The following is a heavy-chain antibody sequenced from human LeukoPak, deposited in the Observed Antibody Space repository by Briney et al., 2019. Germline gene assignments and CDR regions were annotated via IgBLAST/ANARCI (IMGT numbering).Heavy chain of an antibody. CDR3: SRDLRSGAYYYFYMDV. CDR2: VSRNGGRT. Sequence: GGSLRLSCGASGFDLSSYGMDWVRQAPGKGLEYVAAVSRNGGRTYYANSVKGRFTISRDNSRNTLYLHMGSLRPGDTALIYCSRDLRSGAYYYFYMDVWGNGTTVVVSS. D-gene: IGHD3-3*01. V-gene: IGHV3-64*01. J-gene: IGHJ6*03. CDR1: GFDLSSYG.